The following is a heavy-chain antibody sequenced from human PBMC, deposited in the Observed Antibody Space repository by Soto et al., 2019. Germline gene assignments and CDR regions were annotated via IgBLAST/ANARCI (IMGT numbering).Heavy chain of an antibody. CDR1: GYSFTSYW. V-gene: IGHV5-51*01. Sequence: PGEALKISWKGSGYSFTSYWIGWVRQMPGKGLELMGIIYAGDSDTRYRPSFQGQVTISADKYISTAYLQWSSLKASDTAMYYCARGGLRSSGYYYPSGMDXWGQGTMVTVS. CDR3: ARGGLRSSGYYYPSGMDX. CDR2: IYAGDSDT. D-gene: IGHD3-22*01. J-gene: IGHJ6*02.